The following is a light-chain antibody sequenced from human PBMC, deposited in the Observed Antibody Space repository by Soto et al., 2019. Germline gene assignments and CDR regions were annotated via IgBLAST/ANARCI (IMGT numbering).Light chain of an antibody. CDR3: QQRTNWPT. CDR2: DAS. CDR1: QSVSSQ. Sequence: EIVLTQSPATLSLSPGERATLSCRASQSVSSQLAWYQQKPGQAPRLLIFDASNRATGIPARFGGSGSGTDFTLTISSLEPEDFAVYYCQQRTNWPTFGQGTKVEIK. J-gene: IGKJ1*01. V-gene: IGKV3-11*01.